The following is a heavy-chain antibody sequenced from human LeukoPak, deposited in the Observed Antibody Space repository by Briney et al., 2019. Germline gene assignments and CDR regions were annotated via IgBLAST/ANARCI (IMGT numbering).Heavy chain of an antibody. CDR1: GFTFSDYW. CDR2: IRSDGSRT. V-gene: IGHV3-74*01. D-gene: IGHD4-11*01. J-gene: IGHJ4*02. CDR3: ANGYSYYNY. Sequence: GGSLRLSCAASGFTFSDYWMHWVRQAPGKGLVWVSLIRSDGSRTNYADSVKGRFTISRDNAKNTLYLQMNSLRAEDTAVYYCANGYSYYNYWGQGTLVTVSS.